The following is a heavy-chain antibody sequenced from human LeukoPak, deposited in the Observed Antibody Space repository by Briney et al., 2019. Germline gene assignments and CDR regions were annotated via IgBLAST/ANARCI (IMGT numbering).Heavy chain of an antibody. J-gene: IGHJ4*02. V-gene: IGHV3-21*01. CDR3: ARDLGELDRSGWVDDY. Sequence: PGGSLRLSCAASGFTFSSYSMNWVRQAPGKGLEWVSSISSSSSYIYYADSVKGRFTISRDNAKNSLYLQMNSLRAEDTAVYYCARDLGELDRSGWVDDYWGQGTLVTVSS. CDR1: GFTFSSYS. D-gene: IGHD1-1*01. CDR2: ISSSSSYI.